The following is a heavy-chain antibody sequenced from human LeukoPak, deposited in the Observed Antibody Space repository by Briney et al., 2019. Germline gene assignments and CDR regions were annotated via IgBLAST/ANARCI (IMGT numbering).Heavy chain of an antibody. J-gene: IGHJ5*02. D-gene: IGHD2-15*01. CDR3: ARRGYCSDGSCYRWFDP. Sequence: SETLSLTCTVSGGSISSSSYYWGWIRQPPGKGLEWIGSIYYSGSTYYNPSLRSRVTISVDTSKNQFSLKLSSVTAADTAVYYCARRGYCSDGSCYRWFDPWGQGTLVTVSS. CDR1: GGSISSSSYY. CDR2: IYYSGST. V-gene: IGHV4-39*01.